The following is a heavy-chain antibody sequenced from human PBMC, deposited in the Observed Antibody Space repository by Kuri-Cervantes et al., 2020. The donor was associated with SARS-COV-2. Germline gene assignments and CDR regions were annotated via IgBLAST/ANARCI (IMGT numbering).Heavy chain of an antibody. J-gene: IGHJ4*02. CDR3: ARTSYYDFWSGYLPDFDY. CDR2: SNAGNGNT. CDR1: GYTFTSYA. V-gene: IGHV1-3*02. Sequence: ASVKVSCKASGYTFTSYAMHWVRQAPGQRLEWMGWSNAGNGNTKYSQEFQGRVTITRDTSASTAYMELSSLRSDDTAVYYCARTSYYDFWSGYLPDFDYWGQGTLVTVSS. D-gene: IGHD3-3*01.